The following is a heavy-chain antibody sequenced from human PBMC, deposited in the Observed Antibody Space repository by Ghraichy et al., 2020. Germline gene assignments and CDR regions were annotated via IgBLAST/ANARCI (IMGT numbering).Heavy chain of an antibody. Sequence: GGSLRLSCAASGFTFSSYAMSWVRQAPGKGLEWVSAISGSGGSSYYADSVKGRFTISRDNSKNTLYLQMSSLRAGDTAVYYCAKDRYYDSWGFDYWGQGSLVTVSS. V-gene: IGHV3-23*01. CDR3: AKDRYYDSWGFDY. CDR2: ISGSGGSS. J-gene: IGHJ4*02. CDR1: GFTFSSYA. D-gene: IGHD3-22*01.